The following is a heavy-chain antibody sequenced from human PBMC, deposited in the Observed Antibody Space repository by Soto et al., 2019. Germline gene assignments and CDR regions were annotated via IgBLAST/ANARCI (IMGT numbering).Heavy chain of an antibody. D-gene: IGHD3-10*01. CDR2: INGDGASL. J-gene: IGHJ6*02. V-gene: IGHV3-74*03. Sequence: EVRLEEAGGGFVQPGGALRVSCSGSGFSFSSFWMHWVRQGPGKGLEWVSRINGDGASLAYADSVKGRFSISRDNVKNSLQLQMNSLGADDTAVYSCAREGSLGLDVWGRGTTVTVSS. CDR1: GFSFSSFW. CDR3: AREGSLGLDV.